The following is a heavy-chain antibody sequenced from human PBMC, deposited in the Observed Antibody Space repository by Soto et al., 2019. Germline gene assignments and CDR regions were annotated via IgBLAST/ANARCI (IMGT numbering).Heavy chain of an antibody. CDR2: IYSGGST. D-gene: IGHD2-2*01. CDR1: GFTVSRTH. J-gene: IGHJ5*02. V-gene: IGHV3-53*01. CDR3: AKDVSGIVVVPAA. Sequence: GSLSLSCAASGFTVSRTHMHWHRQAPGKGLEGVSVIYSGGSTYYADSVKGRFTISRDNSKNTLYLQMNSLRAEDTAVYYCAKDVSGIVVVPAAWGQGTLVTVSS.